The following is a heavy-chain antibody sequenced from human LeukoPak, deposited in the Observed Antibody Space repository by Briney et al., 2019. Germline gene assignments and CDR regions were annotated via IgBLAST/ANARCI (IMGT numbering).Heavy chain of an antibody. CDR1: GGSISSGDYY. Sequence: SQTLSLTCTVSGGSISSGDYYWSWIRQPPGKGLEWIGYIYYSGSTYYNPSLKSRVTISVDTSKNQFSLKLSSVTAADTAAYYCAREGQATGWFDPWGQGTLVTVSS. CDR3: AREGQATGWFDP. J-gene: IGHJ5*02. CDR2: IYYSGST. V-gene: IGHV4-30-4*08.